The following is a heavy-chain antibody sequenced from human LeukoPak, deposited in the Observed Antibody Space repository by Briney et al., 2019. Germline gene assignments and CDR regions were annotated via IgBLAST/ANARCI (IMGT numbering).Heavy chain of an antibody. Sequence: GGSLRLSCAASGFTFSSYWMHWVRQAPGKGLVWVSRINSDGSSTSYADSVKGRFTISRDNAKNTLYLQMNSLRAEDTAVYYCARVRGYSSRDFDYWGQRTLVTVSS. D-gene: IGHD6-13*01. CDR2: INSDGSST. J-gene: IGHJ4*02. CDR3: ARVRGYSSRDFDY. CDR1: GFTFSSYW. V-gene: IGHV3-74*01.